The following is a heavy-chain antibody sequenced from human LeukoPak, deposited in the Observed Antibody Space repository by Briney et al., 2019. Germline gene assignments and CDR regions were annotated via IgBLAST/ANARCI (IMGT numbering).Heavy chain of an antibody. D-gene: IGHD1-1*01. Sequence: ASVKVSCKASGYSFTNYGITWVRQAPGQGLEWMGWISASNGDTHYSEKFQDRITVTTDTSTSTAYMELRSLVSDDTAVYYCARESHVERDDCWGQGTLITVSS. CDR3: ARESHVERDDC. CDR2: ISASNGDT. J-gene: IGHJ4*02. CDR1: GYSFTNYG. V-gene: IGHV1-18*01.